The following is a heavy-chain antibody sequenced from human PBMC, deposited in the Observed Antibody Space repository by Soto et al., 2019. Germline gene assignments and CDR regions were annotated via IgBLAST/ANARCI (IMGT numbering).Heavy chain of an antibody. CDR2: IYYSGST. V-gene: IGHV4-31*03. J-gene: IGHJ4*02. CDR3: ARACDYGDYVLDSGYFDY. D-gene: IGHD4-17*01. Sequence: SETLSLTCTVSGGSISSGGYYWSWIRQHPGKGLEWIGYIYYSGSTYYSPSLKSRVTISADTSKNQFSLKLSSVTAADTAVYYCARACDYGDYVLDSGYFDYWGQGTLVTVS. CDR1: GGSISSGGYY.